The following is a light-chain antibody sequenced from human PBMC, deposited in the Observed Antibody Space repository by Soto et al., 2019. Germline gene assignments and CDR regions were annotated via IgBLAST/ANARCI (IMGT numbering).Light chain of an antibody. CDR1: SSDVGGYNY. CDR2: DVS. J-gene: IGLJ1*01. CDR3: SSYTSSSTFYV. V-gene: IGLV2-14*01. Sequence: QSALTQPASVSGSPGQSIPISCTGTSSDVGGYNYVSWYQQHPGKAPKLMIYDVSNRPSGVSNRFSGSKSGNTASLTISGLQAEDEADYYCSSYTSSSTFYVFGTGTKLTVL.